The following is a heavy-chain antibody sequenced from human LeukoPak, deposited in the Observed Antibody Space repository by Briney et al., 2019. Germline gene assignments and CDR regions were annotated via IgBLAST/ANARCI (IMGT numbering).Heavy chain of an antibody. Sequence: QAGGSLRLSCAASGFTFSSYSMNWVRQAPGKGLEWVSYISSSSSTIYYADSVKGRFTISRDNAKNSLYLQMNSLRAEDTAVYYCASWPRNYYGSGSPTDDYWGQGTLVTVSS. CDR2: ISSSSSTI. D-gene: IGHD3-10*01. CDR3: ASWPRNYYGSGSPTDDY. CDR1: GFTFSSYS. J-gene: IGHJ4*02. V-gene: IGHV3-48*01.